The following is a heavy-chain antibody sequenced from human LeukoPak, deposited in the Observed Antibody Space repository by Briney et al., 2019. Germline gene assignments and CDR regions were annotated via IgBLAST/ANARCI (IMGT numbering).Heavy chain of an antibody. J-gene: IGHJ4*02. D-gene: IGHD2-15*01. CDR3: ARSGLRLGYCSGGSCQPTNNYLFDY. V-gene: IGHV4-34*01. CDR1: GGSFSGYY. Sequence: SETLSLTCAVYGGSFSGYYWSWIRQPPGKGLEWIGEINHSGSTNYNPSLKSRVTISVDTSKNQFSLKLSSVTAADTAVYYCARSGLRLGYCSGGSCQPTNNYLFDYWGQGTLVTVSS. CDR2: INHSGST.